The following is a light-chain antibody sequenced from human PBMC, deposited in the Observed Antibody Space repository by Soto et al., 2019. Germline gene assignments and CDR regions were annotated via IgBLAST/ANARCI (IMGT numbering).Light chain of an antibody. Sequence: SVLTQPRSVSWSPGQSVTISCTGTSSDVGRYDYVSWYQQYPGEAPKLIIYDVTERPSGVPDRFSGSKSGNTASLTISGLRAEDEAAYSCCSFAGSYSYVFGSGTKVTVL. J-gene: IGLJ1*01. CDR2: DVT. CDR3: CSFAGSYSYV. V-gene: IGLV2-11*01. CDR1: SSDVGRYDY.